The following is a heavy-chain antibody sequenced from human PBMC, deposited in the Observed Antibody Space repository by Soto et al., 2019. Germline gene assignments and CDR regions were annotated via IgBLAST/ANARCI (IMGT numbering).Heavy chain of an antibody. CDR2: IYTSGST. J-gene: IGHJ3*02. V-gene: IGHV4-4*07. D-gene: IGHD6-6*01. Sequence: QVQLQESGPGLVKPSETLSLTCTVSGGSISSYYWSWIRQPAGKGLEWIGRIYTSGSTNYNPSLKSRVTMSVETSKNQFSLKLSSVTAADTAVYYCARRSVAARLRDAFDIWGQGTMVTVSS. CDR1: GGSISSYY. CDR3: ARRSVAARLRDAFDI.